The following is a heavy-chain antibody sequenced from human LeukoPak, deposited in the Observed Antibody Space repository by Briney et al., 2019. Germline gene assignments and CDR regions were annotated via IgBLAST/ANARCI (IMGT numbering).Heavy chain of an antibody. D-gene: IGHD3-22*01. J-gene: IGHJ4*02. Sequence: GGSLRLSCAASGFTFSSYGMPWVRQAPGKGLEWVAVIWYDGSNKYYADSVKGRFTISRDNSKNTLYLQMNRLRAEDTAVYYCARDIHLTYYYDSSAGPFDYWGQGTLVPVSS. CDR1: GFTFSSYG. CDR2: IWYDGSNK. V-gene: IGHV3-33*01. CDR3: ARDIHLTYYYDSSAGPFDY.